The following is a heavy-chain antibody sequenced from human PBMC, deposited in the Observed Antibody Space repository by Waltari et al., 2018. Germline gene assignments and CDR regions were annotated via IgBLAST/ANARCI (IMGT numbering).Heavy chain of an antibody. D-gene: IGHD2-15*01. V-gene: IGHV4-4*09. J-gene: IGHJ4*02. CDR2: IYTSGST. Sequence: QVQLQESGPGLVKPSEPLSLTCTVSGGSIRSYSWSWIRPPPGKGLEWIGYIYTSGSTNYNPSLKSRVTISVDTSKNQFSLKLSSVTAADTAVYYCAKGRSGFDYWGQGTLVTVSS. CDR1: GGSIRSYS. CDR3: AKGRSGFDY.